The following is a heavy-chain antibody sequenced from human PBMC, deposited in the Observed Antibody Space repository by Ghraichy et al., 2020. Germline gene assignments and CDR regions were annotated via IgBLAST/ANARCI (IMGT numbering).Heavy chain of an antibody. CDR2: ISSSGSTI. J-gene: IGHJ6*02. D-gene: IGHD6-19*01. CDR3: ARGLAIAVAGTNYYYYGMDV. V-gene: IGHV3-11*01. Sequence: GGSLRLSCAASGFTFSDYYMSWIRQAPGKGLEWVSYISSSGSTIYYADSVKGRFTISRDNAKNSLYLQMNSLRAEDTAVYYCARGLAIAVAGTNYYYYGMDVWGQGTTVTVSS. CDR1: GFTFSDYY.